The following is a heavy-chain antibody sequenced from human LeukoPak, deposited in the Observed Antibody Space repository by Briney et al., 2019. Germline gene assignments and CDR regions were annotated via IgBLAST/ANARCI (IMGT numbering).Heavy chain of an antibody. V-gene: IGHV1-2*02. Sequence: ASVKVSCKASGYTFTGYYMHWVRQAPGQGLEWMGWINPNSGGTNYAQKFQGRVTMTRDMSTSTVYMELSSLRSEDTAVYHCARVYESTGGASFDYWGQGTLVTVSS. J-gene: IGHJ4*02. CDR3: ARVYESTGGASFDY. D-gene: IGHD1-26*01. CDR1: GYTFTGYY. CDR2: INPNSGGT.